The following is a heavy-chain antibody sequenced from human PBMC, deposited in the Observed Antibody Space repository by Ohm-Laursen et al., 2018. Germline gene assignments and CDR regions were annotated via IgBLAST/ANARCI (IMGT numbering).Heavy chain of an antibody. CDR1: GAPINTHY. CDR2: IYYSGTT. Sequence: SETLSLTCTVSGAPINTHYWSWIRQPPGKGLDWIGYIYYSGTTNYNPSLKSRVTISLNTSKNQFSLKLSSVTAADPAVYYCARRGHAFDIWGQGTMVTVSS. V-gene: IGHV4-59*11. CDR3: ARRGHAFDI. J-gene: IGHJ3*02.